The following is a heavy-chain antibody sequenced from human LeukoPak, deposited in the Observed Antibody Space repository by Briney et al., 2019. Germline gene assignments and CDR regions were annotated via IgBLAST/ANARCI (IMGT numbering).Heavy chain of an antibody. J-gene: IGHJ5*02. CDR3: ARRDSLDYYGSGSYGFDP. CDR1: GGSISSGSYY. V-gene: IGHV4-61*02. CDR2: IYTSGST. Sequence: SETLSLTCTVSGGSISSGSYYWSWIRQPAGKGLEWIGRIYTSGSTNYNPSLKSRVTISVDTSKNQFSLKLSSVTAADTAVYYCARRDSLDYYGSGSYGFDPWGQGTLVTVSS. D-gene: IGHD3-10*01.